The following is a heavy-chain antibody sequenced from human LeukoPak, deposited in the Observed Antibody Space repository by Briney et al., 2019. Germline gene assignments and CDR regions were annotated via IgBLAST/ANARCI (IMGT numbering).Heavy chain of an antibody. CDR3: ARVGGYNSYFDY. V-gene: IGHV3-23*01. Sequence: GGSLRLSCAASGFTFSSYAMSWVRQAPGKGLEWVSAISGSGGSTYYADSVRGRFTISRDNAKNTLYLQMNSLRDEDTAVYYCARVGGYNSYFDYWGQGSLVTVSS. J-gene: IGHJ4*02. CDR1: GFTFSSYA. CDR2: ISGSGGST. D-gene: IGHD5-24*01.